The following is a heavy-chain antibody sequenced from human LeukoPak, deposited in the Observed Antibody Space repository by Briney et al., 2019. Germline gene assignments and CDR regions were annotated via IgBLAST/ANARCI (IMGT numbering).Heavy chain of an antibody. CDR2: INPNSGGT. V-gene: IGHV1-2*02. J-gene: IGHJ4*02. Sequence: GASVKVSCKASGYTFTGYYMHWVRQAPGQGLEWMGWINPNSGGTNYAQKFQGRVTMTRETSISTAYMELSRLRSDDTAVYYCARGAARGPKRVVDYWGQGTLVTVSS. D-gene: IGHD6-25*01. CDR1: GYTFTGYY. CDR3: ARGAARGPKRVVDY.